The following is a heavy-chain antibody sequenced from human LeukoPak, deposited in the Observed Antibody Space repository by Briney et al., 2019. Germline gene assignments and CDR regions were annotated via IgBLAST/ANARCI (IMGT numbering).Heavy chain of an antibody. V-gene: IGHV1-69*13. D-gene: IGHD3-22*01. CDR2: IIPIFGTA. CDR3: ARVLDYYDSSGYASFDY. CDR1: GGTFSSYA. Sequence: ASVKVSCKASGGTFSSYAISWVRQAPGQGLEWMGGIIPIFGTANYAQKFQGRVTITADESTSTAYMELSSLRSEDTAVYYCARVLDYYDSSGYASFDYWGQGTLVTVSS. J-gene: IGHJ4*02.